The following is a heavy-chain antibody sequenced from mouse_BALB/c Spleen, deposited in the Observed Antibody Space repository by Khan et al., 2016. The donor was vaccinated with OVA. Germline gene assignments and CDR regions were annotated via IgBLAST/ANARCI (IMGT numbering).Heavy chain of an antibody. J-gene: IGHJ3*01. D-gene: IGHD1-3*01. CDR1: GYTFTDYA. CDR2: ISTHYGNV. CDR3: ARGSGSDSFAD. V-gene: IGHV1S137*01. Sequence: QVQLQQSGPELVRPGVSVKISCKGSGYTFTDYAMHWVKQSHAKSLEWIGVISTHYGNVDSNQTFKGKATMTVDKSSNTDDMELARFTSEDPAIYYCARGSGSDSFADWGQGTLVTVSA.